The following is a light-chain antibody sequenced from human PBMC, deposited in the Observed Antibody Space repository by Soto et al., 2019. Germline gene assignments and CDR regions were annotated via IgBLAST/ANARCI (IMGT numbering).Light chain of an antibody. J-gene: IGLJ2*01. CDR3: GSYTTTSTLVV. CDR2: DVS. CDR1: SSDVGHYNF. Sequence: QSALTQPASVSGSPGQSITISCTGTSSDVGHYNFVSWYQQHPGTAPKLMMYDVSNRPSGVSNRFSGSKSGNTASLTISGLQAEDEADYYCGSYTTTSTLVVFGGGTQLTVL. V-gene: IGLV2-14*03.